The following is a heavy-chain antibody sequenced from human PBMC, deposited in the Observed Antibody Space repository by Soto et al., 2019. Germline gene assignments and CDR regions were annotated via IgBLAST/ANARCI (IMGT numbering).Heavy chain of an antibody. V-gene: IGHV3-11*01. CDR3: GRDPELWDENVASRPSTYYYGMDV. CDR1: GFTFSDHY. J-gene: IGHJ6*02. D-gene: IGHD3-16*01. CDR2: ISRSGSIV. Sequence: QLVESGGGLVEPGGSLRLSCAASGFTFSDHYMSWIRQAPGKGLEWVSYISRSGSIVYYADSVKGRFTISRDNSKNSLYLQMGGLSAEDTAIYYCGRDPELWDENVASRPSTYYYGMDVWGQGTTVAVAS.